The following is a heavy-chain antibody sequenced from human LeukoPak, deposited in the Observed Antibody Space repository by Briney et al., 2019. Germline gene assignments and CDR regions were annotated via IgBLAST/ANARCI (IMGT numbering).Heavy chain of an antibody. CDR2: MNWNGGIT. D-gene: IGHD3-10*01. CDR1: GFTFDDYG. CDR3: ARDSGEFGDY. Sequence: GRSLRLSCAASGFTFDDYGMSWVRQAPGKGQEWGCGMNWNGGITGYADSVKCRFTISRDNAKNSLYLQMNSLRAEDTALYYCARDSGEFGDYWGQGTLVTVSS. V-gene: IGHV3-20*04. J-gene: IGHJ4*02.